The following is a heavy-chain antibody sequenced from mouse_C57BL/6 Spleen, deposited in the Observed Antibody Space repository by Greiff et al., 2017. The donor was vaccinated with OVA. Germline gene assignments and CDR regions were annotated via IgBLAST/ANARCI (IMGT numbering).Heavy chain of an antibody. CDR2: ISSGSSTI. Sequence: EVKVVESGGGLVKPGGSLKLSCAASGFTFSDYGMHWVRQAPEKGLEWVAYISSGSSTIYYAETVKGRVTFSRDNAKSTLFLQMTSLRSEDTYMDYCAKFDYGDYRYFDVWGTGTTVTVSS. D-gene: IGHD2-13*01. V-gene: IGHV5-17*01. J-gene: IGHJ1*03. CDR1: GFTFSDYG. CDR3: AKFDYGDYRYFDV.